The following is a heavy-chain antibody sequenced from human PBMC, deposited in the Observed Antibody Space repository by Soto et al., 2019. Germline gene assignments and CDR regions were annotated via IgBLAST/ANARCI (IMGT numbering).Heavy chain of an antibody. CDR2: ISYDGSNK. Sequence: QVQLVESGGGVVQPGRSLRLSCAASGFTFSSYAMHWVRQAPGKGLEWVAVISYDGSNKYYADSVKGRFTISRDNSKNTLYLQMNSLRAEDTAVYYCARDKDSGGDRPTVFDPWGQGTLVTVSS. D-gene: IGHD2-21*02. J-gene: IGHJ5*02. CDR1: GFTFSSYA. CDR3: ARDKDSGGDRPTVFDP. V-gene: IGHV3-30-3*01.